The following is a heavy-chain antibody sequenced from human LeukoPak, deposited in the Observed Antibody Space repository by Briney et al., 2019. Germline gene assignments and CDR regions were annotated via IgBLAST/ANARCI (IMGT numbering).Heavy chain of an antibody. CDR1: GFTFSSYG. V-gene: IGHV3-30*03. CDR3: ATTLGSGWKFDY. CDR2: ISYDGSK. J-gene: IGHJ4*02. Sequence: GRSLRLSCAASGFTFSSYGMHWVRQAPGKGLEWVAVISYDGSKDYADSVKGRFTISRDNSKNTLYLQMNSLRTEDTAVYYCATTLGSGWKFDYWGQGTLVTVSS. D-gene: IGHD6-19*01.